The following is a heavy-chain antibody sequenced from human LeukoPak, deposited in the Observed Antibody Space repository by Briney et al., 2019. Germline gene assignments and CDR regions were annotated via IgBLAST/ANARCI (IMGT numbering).Heavy chain of an antibody. CDR1: GFSFSSYA. CDR3: AKDYIRRPWD. J-gene: IGHJ4*02. CDR2: ITSNGGST. V-gene: IGHV3-23*01. D-gene: IGHD3-16*01. Sequence: GGSLRLSCAASGFSFSSYAMRWVRQAPGKGLECVSVITSNGGSTFYADSVRGRFTISRDNSENTLYLQMNSLTAEDTVVYYCAKDYIRRPWDWGQGTLVTVSS.